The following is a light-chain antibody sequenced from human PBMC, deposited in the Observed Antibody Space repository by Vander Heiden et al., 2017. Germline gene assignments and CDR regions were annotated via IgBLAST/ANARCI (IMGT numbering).Light chain of an antibody. J-gene: IGKJ1*01. CDR3: QQYNSYPVT. CDR1: QSISSW. V-gene: IGKV1-5*03. CDR2: KAS. Sequence: DIQMTQSPFTLSASVGDRVTITCRANQSISSWLAWYHQEPGKAPKLLIYKASTLESGVPSRFSGSGSGTEFTLTISSLQPDDFATYYCQQYNSYPVTFGQGTKVQIK.